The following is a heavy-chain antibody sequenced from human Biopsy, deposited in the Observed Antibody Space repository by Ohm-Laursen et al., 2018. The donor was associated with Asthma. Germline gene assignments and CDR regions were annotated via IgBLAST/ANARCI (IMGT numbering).Heavy chain of an antibody. D-gene: IGHD6-19*01. CDR1: GGSINSSTW. J-gene: IGHJ4*02. Sequence: SETLSLTCPVSGGSINSSTWWSWVRQPPGKGLEWIGEFFHTGSTNYSPSLKSRVTISVDKSKNQFSLNLSAVTAEDTAVYYCARDSYSSGLYDDFESWGQGTLVTVSS. CDR2: FFHTGST. CDR3: ARDSYSSGLYDDFES. V-gene: IGHV4-4*02.